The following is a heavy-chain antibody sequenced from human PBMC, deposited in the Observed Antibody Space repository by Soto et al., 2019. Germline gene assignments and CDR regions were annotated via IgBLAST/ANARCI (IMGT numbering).Heavy chain of an antibody. J-gene: IGHJ4*02. CDR1: GFTFSSYW. Sequence: GGSLRLSCSASGFTFSSYWMHWVRQAPGKGLVWVSRINPDGSATNYADSVKGRFTISRDNAKNTLYLQMNSLRAEDTAVFYCGRGGSDSPMAPGYWGQGTLVTVSS. V-gene: IGHV3-74*01. CDR2: INPDGSAT. CDR3: GRGGSDSPMAPGY. D-gene: IGHD5-18*01.